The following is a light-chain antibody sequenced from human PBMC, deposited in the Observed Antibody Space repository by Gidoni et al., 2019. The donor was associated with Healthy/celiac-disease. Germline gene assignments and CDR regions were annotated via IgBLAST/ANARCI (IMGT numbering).Light chain of an antibody. Sequence: QSLLTHPPSASGAPGQRVTISCTGSSSNIGAGYEVHWYPQLPGTAPKLLIYGNSNRPSGVPDRFSGSKSGTSASLAITGLQAEDEADYYCQSYDSSLSGSVFGGGTKLTVL. CDR1: SSNIGAGYE. J-gene: IGLJ2*01. CDR3: QSYDSSLSGSV. CDR2: GNS. V-gene: IGLV1-40*01.